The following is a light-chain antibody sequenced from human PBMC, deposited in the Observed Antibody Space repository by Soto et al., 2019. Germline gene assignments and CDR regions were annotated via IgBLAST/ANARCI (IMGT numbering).Light chain of an antibody. J-gene: IGKJ1*01. CDR1: ENIKNW. V-gene: IGKV1-5*01. CDR3: PQYDVHPKT. CDR2: DAS. Sequence: DIQMTQSPSTLSASVGDRVTITCRASENIKNWLAWYQQTAGKAPKVLISDASRLEAGVPSRFSGSGSGTDFTLTITSLQTDDFGTYYCPQYDVHPKTFGQGTKVEVK.